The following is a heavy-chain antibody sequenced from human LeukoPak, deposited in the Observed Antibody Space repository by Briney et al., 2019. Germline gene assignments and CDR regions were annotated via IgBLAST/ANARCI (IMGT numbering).Heavy chain of an antibody. Sequence: GGSLRLSCAASGFTFSSYSMNWVRQAPGKGLEWVSSISSSSSYIYYADSVKGRFTISRDNAKNSLYLQMNSLRAEDTAVYYCARASPHCSGGSCYPTYYYYMDVWGKGTTVTVSS. V-gene: IGHV3-21*01. D-gene: IGHD2-15*01. CDR1: GFTFSSYS. J-gene: IGHJ6*03. CDR3: ARASPHCSGGSCYPTYYYYMDV. CDR2: ISSSSSYI.